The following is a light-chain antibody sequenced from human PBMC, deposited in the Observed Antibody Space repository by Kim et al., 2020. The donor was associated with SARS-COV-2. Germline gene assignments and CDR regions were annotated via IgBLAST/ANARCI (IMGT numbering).Light chain of an antibody. V-gene: IGLV3-19*01. CDR2: GKN. J-gene: IGLJ3*02. CDR3: NSRDSSGNHWV. Sequence: ALGTTVRITSQGDSLRSYYASWYQQKPGQAPVLVIYGKNNRPSGIPDRFSGSSSGNTASLTITGAQAEDEADYYCNSRDSSGNHWVFGGGTKLTVL. CDR1: SLRSYY.